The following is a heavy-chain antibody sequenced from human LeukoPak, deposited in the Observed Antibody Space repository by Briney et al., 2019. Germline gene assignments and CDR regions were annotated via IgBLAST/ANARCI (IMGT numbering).Heavy chain of an antibody. D-gene: IGHD3-16*01. J-gene: IGHJ6*03. Sequence: AGGSLRLSCAASGFTFDDYAMHWVRQAPGKGLEWIGDIYYSGYTNYNPSLKSRVTISVDTSKNQFSLKLRSVTAADTAVYYCARETSQKGAHYMDVWGKGTTVTISS. CDR3: ARETSQKGAHYMDV. CDR2: IYYSGYT. V-gene: IGHV4-59*01. CDR1: GFTFDDYA.